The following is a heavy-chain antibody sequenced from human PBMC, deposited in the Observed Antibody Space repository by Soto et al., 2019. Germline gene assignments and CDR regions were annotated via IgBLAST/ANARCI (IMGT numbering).Heavy chain of an antibody. Sequence: QVQLVESGGGVVQPGRSLRLSCAASGFTFSNYGMHWVRQAPGKGLEWVAVILNDGSNRYHADSVKDRFTISRDNSKNMLYLQMNSLRAEDTAVYYCARDDEYSGNGMDVWRQGTTVTVS. CDR2: ILNDGSNR. CDR1: GFTFSNYG. V-gene: IGHV3-33*01. CDR3: ARDDEYSGNGMDV. J-gene: IGHJ6*02. D-gene: IGHD3-10*01.